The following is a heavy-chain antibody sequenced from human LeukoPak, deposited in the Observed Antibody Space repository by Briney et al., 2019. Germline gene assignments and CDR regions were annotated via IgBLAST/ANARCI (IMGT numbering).Heavy chain of an antibody. CDR2: IYDSGST. J-gene: IGHJ4*02. V-gene: IGHV4-59*01. CDR1: GGSISSNY. CDR3: ARSTGGWSYFDH. D-gene: IGHD6-19*01. Sequence: SETLSLTCTVSGGSISSNYWRWIRQPPGKGLEWIGYIYDSGSTNYNPSLNSRATISEDMSKNQFSLKVRSVTAADTAVYYCARSTGGWSYFDHWGQGILVTVSS.